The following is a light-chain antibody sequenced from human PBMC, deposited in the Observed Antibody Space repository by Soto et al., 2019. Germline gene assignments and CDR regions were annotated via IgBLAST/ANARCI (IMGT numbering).Light chain of an antibody. CDR3: QQYNNWPPYT. Sequence: EILMTQSPATLSVSPGERATLSCRASQSVSINLAWYQQKPGQPPRLLIYGASTMATGIPARFSGSGSVTDFTLTISSLQSVDFAVYYCQQYNNWPPYTFGEGTKLEIK. CDR1: QSVSIN. V-gene: IGKV3-15*01. CDR2: GAS. J-gene: IGKJ2*01.